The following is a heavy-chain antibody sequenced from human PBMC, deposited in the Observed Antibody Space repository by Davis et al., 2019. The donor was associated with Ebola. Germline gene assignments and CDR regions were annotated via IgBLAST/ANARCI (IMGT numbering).Heavy chain of an antibody. CDR3: ANTWGSASY. J-gene: IGHJ4*02. V-gene: IGHV3-30-3*01. Sequence: GESLKISCAASGFTFSSYAMHWVRQAPGKGLEWVAVISYDGSNKYYAESVKGRFTISRDNSKNTLYLQMNSLRAEDTAVYYCANTWGSASYWGQGTLVTVSS. CDR1: GFTFSSYA. CDR2: ISYDGSNK. D-gene: IGHD3-16*01.